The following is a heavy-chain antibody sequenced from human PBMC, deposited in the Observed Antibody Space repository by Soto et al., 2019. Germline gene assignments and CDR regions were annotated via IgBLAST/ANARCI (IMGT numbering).Heavy chain of an antibody. CDR2: ISGSGGST. CDR3: AKDRDIVVVVAATLFDY. Sequence: GGSLRLSCAASGFTFSSYAMSWVRQAPGKGLEWVSAISGSGGSTYYADSVRGRFTISRDNSKNTLYLQMNSLRAEDTAVYYCAKDRDIVVVVAATLFDYWGQGTLVTVSS. V-gene: IGHV3-23*01. J-gene: IGHJ4*02. D-gene: IGHD2-15*01. CDR1: GFTFSSYA.